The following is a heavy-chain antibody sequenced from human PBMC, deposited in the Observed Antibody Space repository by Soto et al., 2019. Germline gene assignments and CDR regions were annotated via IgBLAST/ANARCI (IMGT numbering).Heavy chain of an antibody. D-gene: IGHD1-1*01. Sequence: SWIRQPPGKGLEWIGYIYHSGSTYYNPSLKSRVTISVDKSKNQFSLKLSSVTAADTAVYYCARVNWNDEYYYGMDVWGQGTTVTVSS. CDR2: IYHSGST. V-gene: IGHV4-30-2*01. CDR3: ARVNWNDEYYYGMDV. J-gene: IGHJ6*02.